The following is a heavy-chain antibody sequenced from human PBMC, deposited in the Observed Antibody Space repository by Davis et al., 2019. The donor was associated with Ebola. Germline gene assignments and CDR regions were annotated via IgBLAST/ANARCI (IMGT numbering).Heavy chain of an antibody. V-gene: IGHV1-24*01. CDR1: GGTFSSYA. CDR2: FDPEDGET. CDR3: ATVRIWFQNWFDP. D-gene: IGHD3-10*01. J-gene: IGHJ5*02. Sequence: ASVKVSCKASGGTFSSYAISWVRQAPGKGLEWMGGFDPEDGETIYAQKFQGRVTMTEDTSTDTAYMELSSLRSEDTAVYYCATVRIWFQNWFDPWGQGTLVTVSS.